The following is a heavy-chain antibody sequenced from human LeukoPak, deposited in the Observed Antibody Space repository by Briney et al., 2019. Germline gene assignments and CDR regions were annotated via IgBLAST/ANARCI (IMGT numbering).Heavy chain of an antibody. V-gene: IGHV3-21*01. D-gene: IGHD2-2*01. J-gene: IGHJ3*02. CDR2: ISTSGSYT. Sequence: GGSLRLSCAASGFAFNSYTMHWVRQAPGKGLEWVSCISTSGSYTYYADSVKGRFTVSRDNAKNSLYLQMNSLRAEDTAVYYCARYHDAFDIWGQGTMVTVSS. CDR1: GFAFNSYT. CDR3: ARYHDAFDI.